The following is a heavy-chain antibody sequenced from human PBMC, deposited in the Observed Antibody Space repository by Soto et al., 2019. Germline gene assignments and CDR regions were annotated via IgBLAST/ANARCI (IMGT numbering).Heavy chain of an antibody. J-gene: IGHJ3*02. CDR3: ASAKLPRDGYNDDAFDI. V-gene: IGHV5-51*01. CDR1: GYSFTSYW. D-gene: IGHD5-12*01. CDR2: IYPGDSDT. Sequence: GESLKISCKGSGYSFTSYWIGWVRQMPGKGLEWMGIIYPGDSDTRYSPSFQGQVTISADKSISTAYLQWSSLKASDTAMYYCASAKLPRDGYNDDAFDIWGQGTMVTVSS.